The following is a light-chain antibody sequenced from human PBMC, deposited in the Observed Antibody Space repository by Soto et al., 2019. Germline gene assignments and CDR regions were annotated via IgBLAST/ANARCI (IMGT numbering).Light chain of an antibody. CDR1: TSNIGNNY. J-gene: IGLJ2*01. CDR3: GTWDSSLSAVV. Sequence: QSVLTQPPSVSAAPGQTVTISCSGSTSNIGNNYVSWYQQLPGTAPKLLIYDNHNRPSGIPDRFSGSKSGTSATLGITGLLTGDEADYYCGTWDSSLSAVVFGGGTKLTVL. CDR2: DNH. V-gene: IGLV1-51*01.